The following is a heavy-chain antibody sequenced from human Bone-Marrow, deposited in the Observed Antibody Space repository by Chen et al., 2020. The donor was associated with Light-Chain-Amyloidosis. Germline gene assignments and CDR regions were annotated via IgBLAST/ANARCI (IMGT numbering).Heavy chain of an antibody. V-gene: IGHV3-74*01. CDR1: GFTFRTSW. J-gene: IGHJ4*02. Sequence: DVKLLESGGGLVQPGGSLRLSCAASGFTFRTSWMHWVRQAPGKGLVWVSRINPDGTRVDYADYVRGRFTISRDDAKSTVYLQMNSLRAEDTAVYYCSREFTGYDDYWGQGTLVTVSS. D-gene: IGHD5-12*01. CDR3: SREFTGYDDY. CDR2: INPDGTRV.